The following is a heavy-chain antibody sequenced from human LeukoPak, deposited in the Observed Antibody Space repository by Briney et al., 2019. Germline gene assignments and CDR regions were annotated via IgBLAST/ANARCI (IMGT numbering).Heavy chain of an antibody. CDR3: ARSGSIQAHRRVVPAVYYGMDV. D-gene: IGHD2-2*01. J-gene: IGHJ6*02. CDR2: IYYSGST. Sequence: PSETLSLTCTVSGGSISSGGYYWSRIRQHPGKGLEWIGYIYYSGSTYYNPSLKSRVTISVDTSKNQFSLKLSSVTAADKAVYYCARSGSIQAHRRVVPAVYYGMDVWGQGTTVTVSS. CDR1: GGSISSGGYY. V-gene: IGHV4-31*03.